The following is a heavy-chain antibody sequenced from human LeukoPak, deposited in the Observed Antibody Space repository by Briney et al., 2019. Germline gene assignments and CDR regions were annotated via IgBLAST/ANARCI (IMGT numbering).Heavy chain of an antibody. CDR3: ARGLVSMVRGPDDAFDI. Sequence: SETLSLTCTVSGGSISSYYWSWIRQPPGKGLEWIGYIYYSGSTNYNPSLKSRVTIPVDTSKNQFSLKLSSVTAADTAVYYCARGLVSMVRGPDDAFDIWGQGTMVTVSS. V-gene: IGHV4-59*01. CDR2: IYYSGST. J-gene: IGHJ3*02. CDR1: GGSISSYY. D-gene: IGHD3-10*01.